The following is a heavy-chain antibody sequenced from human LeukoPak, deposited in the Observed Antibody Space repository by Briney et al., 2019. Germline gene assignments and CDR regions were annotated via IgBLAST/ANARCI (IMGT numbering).Heavy chain of an antibody. J-gene: IGHJ4*02. CDR1: GYTFTGYY. D-gene: IGHD5-12*01. CDR2: INPNSGGT. V-gene: IGHV1-2*06. CDR3: ARGGVATSPFDY. Sequence: ASVKVSCKASGYTFTGYYMHWVRQAPGQGLEWMGRINPNSGGTNYAQKFQGRVTMTRDTSISTAYMELSRLRSDNTAVYYCARGGVATSPFDYWGQGTLVTVSS.